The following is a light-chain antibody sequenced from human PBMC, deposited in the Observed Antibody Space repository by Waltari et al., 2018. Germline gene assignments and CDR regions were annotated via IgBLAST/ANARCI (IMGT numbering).Light chain of an antibody. CDR2: DVA. CDR3: SSYTTRSILL. V-gene: IGLV2-14*03. Sequence: QSALTQPVSVSGSPGQSITISCTGTSSDVGGYNYVAWYQQHPNKAPKVFIYDVANRPFGVSNRFSGSKSGSTASLTISGLQTEDEAYYYCSSYTTRSILLFGGGTKVTVL. CDR1: SSDVGGYNY. J-gene: IGLJ2*01.